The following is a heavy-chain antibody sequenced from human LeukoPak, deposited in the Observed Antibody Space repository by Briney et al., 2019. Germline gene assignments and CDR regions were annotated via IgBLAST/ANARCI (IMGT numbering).Heavy chain of an antibody. CDR2: IYYSGTA. J-gene: IGHJ4*02. V-gene: IGHV4-39*01. CDR1: GGSISSSSYY. CDR3: ARQSGFLSTFDY. D-gene: IGHD5/OR15-5a*01. Sequence: SETLSLTCTVSGGSISSSSYYWGWIRQPPGKGLEWIGSIYYSGTAYYNPSLKSRVTISVDKSKNQFSVKLTSVTAADTAVYYCARQSGFLSTFDYWGQGTLVTVSS.